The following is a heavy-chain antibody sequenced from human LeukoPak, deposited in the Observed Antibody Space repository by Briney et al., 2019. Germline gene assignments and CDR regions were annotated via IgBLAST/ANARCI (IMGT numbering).Heavy chain of an antibody. J-gene: IGHJ1*01. CDR1: GGSISSDGYS. CDR2: IYHTGST. Sequence: SETLSLTCAVSGGSISSDGYSWSWIRQPPGKGLEWIGYIYHTGSTYYNPSLRSRVTISVDRSKNQFSLKLSSLTAADTAVYYCARSTGTAEYFQNRGQGTLVTVSS. V-gene: IGHV4-30-2*01. D-gene: IGHD1-1*01. CDR3: ARSTGTAEYFQN.